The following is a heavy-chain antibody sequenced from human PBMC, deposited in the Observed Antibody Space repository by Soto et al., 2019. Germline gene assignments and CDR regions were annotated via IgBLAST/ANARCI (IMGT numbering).Heavy chain of an antibody. Sequence: GASVKVSCKASGGTFSSYAISWVRQAPGQGLEWMGGIIPIFGTANYAQKFQGRVTITADKSTSTAYMELSSLRSEDTAVYYCARAADEGSSWYPYYYYGMDVWGQGTTVTVSS. J-gene: IGHJ6*02. CDR2: IIPIFGTA. CDR3: ARAADEGSSWYPYYYYGMDV. D-gene: IGHD6-13*01. V-gene: IGHV1-69*06. CDR1: GGTFSSYA.